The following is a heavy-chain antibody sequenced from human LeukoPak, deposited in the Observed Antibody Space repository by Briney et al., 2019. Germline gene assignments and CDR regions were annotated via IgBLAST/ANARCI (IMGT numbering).Heavy chain of an antibody. J-gene: IGHJ4*02. Sequence: SVKVSCKASGGTFSSYAISWVRQAPGQGLEWMGGIIPIFGTANYAQKFQGRVTITTDASTSTAYMELSSLRSEDTAVYYCARGMRRYCSSTSCQYYFDYGGQGNLVPVSA. V-gene: IGHV1-69*05. CDR2: IIPIFGTA. CDR3: ARGMRRYCSSTSCQYYFDY. CDR1: GGTFSSYA. D-gene: IGHD2-2*01.